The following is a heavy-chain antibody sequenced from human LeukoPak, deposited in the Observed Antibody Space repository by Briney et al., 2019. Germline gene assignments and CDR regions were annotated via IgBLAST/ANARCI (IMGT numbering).Heavy chain of an antibody. D-gene: IGHD6-19*01. J-gene: IGHJ4*02. CDR2: IWYDGSNK. V-gene: IGHV3-33*01. Sequence: PGGSVRLSCAASGFTFSSYGMHWVRQAPGKGLEGVAVIWYDGSNKYYADSVKGRFTISRDDSKNTLYLQMNSLRAEDTAVYYCARGMGYSSGWYDYWGQGTLVTVSS. CDR3: ARGMGYSSGWYDY. CDR1: GFTFSSYG.